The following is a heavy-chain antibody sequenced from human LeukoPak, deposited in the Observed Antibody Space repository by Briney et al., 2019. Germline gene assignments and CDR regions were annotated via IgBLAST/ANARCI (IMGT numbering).Heavy chain of an antibody. CDR2: ISGSGGNT. Sequence: PGGSLRLSCAASGFTLRTYAMSWVRQAPGKGLEWVSVISGSGGNTYYADSVKGRFTISRDNSENTLYLQMNSLRAEDTAVYYCAKVNGYSYGYYDYWGQGTLVTVSS. V-gene: IGHV3-23*01. CDR3: AKVNGYSYGYYDY. CDR1: GFTLRTYA. D-gene: IGHD5-18*01. J-gene: IGHJ4*02.